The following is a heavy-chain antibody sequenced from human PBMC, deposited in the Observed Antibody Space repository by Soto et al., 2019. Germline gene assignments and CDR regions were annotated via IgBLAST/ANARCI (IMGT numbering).Heavy chain of an antibody. CDR1: GGSVSSGSYY. V-gene: IGHV4-61*01. Sequence: QVQLQESDPGLVKPSETLSLTCTVSGGSVSSGSYYWSWIRQPPGKGLEWIGYIYYSGSTNYNPSLKSRVTISVDTSKNQFSLKLSSVTAADTAVYYCASYAKGYCSGGSCYGRNYFDYWGQGTLVTVSS. D-gene: IGHD2-15*01. J-gene: IGHJ4*02. CDR3: ASYAKGYCSGGSCYGRNYFDY. CDR2: IYYSGST.